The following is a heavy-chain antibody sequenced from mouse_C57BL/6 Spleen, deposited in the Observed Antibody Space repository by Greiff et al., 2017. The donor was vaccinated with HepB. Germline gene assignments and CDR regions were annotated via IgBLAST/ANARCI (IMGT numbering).Heavy chain of an antibody. CDR2: IRLKSDNYAT. CDR1: GFTFSNYW. J-gene: IGHJ2*01. Sequence: EVQGVESGGGLVQPGGSMKLSCVASGFTFSNYWMNWVRQSPEKGLEWVAQIRLKSDNYATHYAESVKGRFTISRDDSKSSVYLQMNNLRAEDTGIYYCTGLYDYDGDYFDYWGQGTTLTVSS. V-gene: IGHV6-3*01. CDR3: TGLYDYDGDYFDY. D-gene: IGHD2-4*01.